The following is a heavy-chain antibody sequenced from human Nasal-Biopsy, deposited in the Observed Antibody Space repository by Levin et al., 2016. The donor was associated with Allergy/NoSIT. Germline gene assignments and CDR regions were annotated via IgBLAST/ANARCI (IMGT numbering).Heavy chain of an antibody. Sequence: ASVKVSCKASGYTFTDYYIHWVRQAPGQGLEWMGWINPSSGGTKYAQNFQGRVSMTRDTSISAAYMDLSRLTSDDTAVYYCARVPCITTSCSPENWFDPWGQGTLVTVSS. CDR2: INPSSGGT. V-gene: IGHV1-2*02. J-gene: IGHJ5*02. D-gene: IGHD2-2*01. CDR3: ARVPCITTSCSPENWFDP. CDR1: GYTFTDYY.